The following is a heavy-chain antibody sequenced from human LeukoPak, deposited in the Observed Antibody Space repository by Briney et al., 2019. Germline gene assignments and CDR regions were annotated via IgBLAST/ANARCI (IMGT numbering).Heavy chain of an antibody. J-gene: IGHJ4*02. V-gene: IGHV3-23*01. CDR2: ISGTAFST. Sequence: GGSLRLSCAASGFTFSSYGMSWVRQAPGKGLEWVSIISGTAFSTYYADSVRGRFTISRDNSKNTLYLQMNSLRAEDTAVYYCAKDTGSGYDYFSYYFDYWGQGTLVTVSS. CDR1: GFTFSSYG. D-gene: IGHD5-12*01. CDR3: AKDTGSGYDYFSYYFDY.